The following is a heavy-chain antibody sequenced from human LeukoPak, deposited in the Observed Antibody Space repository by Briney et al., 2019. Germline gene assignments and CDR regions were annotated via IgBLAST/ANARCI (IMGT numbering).Heavy chain of an antibody. V-gene: IGHV4-39*07. CDR1: GGSISSSSYY. J-gene: IGHJ4*02. CDR2: IYYSGST. D-gene: IGHD3-22*01. CDR3: ARGGHSSGYLVDY. Sequence: SETLSLTCTVSGGSISSSSYYWGWIRQPPGKGLEWIGSIYYSGSTYYNPSLKSRVTISVDRSKNQFSLKLSSVTAADTAVYYCARGGHSSGYLVDYWGQGTLVTVSS.